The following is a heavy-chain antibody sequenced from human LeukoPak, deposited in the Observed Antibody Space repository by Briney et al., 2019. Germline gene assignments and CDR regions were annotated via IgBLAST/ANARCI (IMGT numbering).Heavy chain of an antibody. CDR1: GYFINSGYY. V-gene: IGHV4-38-2*02. J-gene: IGHJ5*02. CDR2: IYHSGST. Sequence: SETLSLTCTVSGYFINSGYYWGWIRQPPGKGLEWIGSIYHSGSTYNNPSLKSRVTMSVDTSKNQFSLKLRSVTAADTAVYYCARSYRGGYSPWGQGTLVSVSS. CDR3: ARSYRGGYSP. D-gene: IGHD1-26*01.